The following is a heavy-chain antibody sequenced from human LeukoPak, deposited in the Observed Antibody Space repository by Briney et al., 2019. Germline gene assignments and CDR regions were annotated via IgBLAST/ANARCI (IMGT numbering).Heavy chain of an antibody. CDR1: GFTFSSYA. Sequence: GGSLRLSCAASGFTFSSYAMSWVRQAPGKGLEWVSAISGSGGSTYYADSVKGRFTISRGNSKNTLYLRMNSLRAEDTAVYYCAKDRQWLAGNYFDYWGQGTLVTVSS. D-gene: IGHD6-19*01. CDR3: AKDRQWLAGNYFDY. V-gene: IGHV3-23*01. CDR2: ISGSGGST. J-gene: IGHJ4*02.